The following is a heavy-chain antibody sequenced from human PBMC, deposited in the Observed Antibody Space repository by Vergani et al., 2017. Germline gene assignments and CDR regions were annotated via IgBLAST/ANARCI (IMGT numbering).Heavy chain of an antibody. J-gene: IGHJ5*02. Sequence: QVQLQESGPGLVKPSETLSLTCTVSGGSISSYYWSWIRQPPGKGLEWIGYIYYSGSTNYNPSLKSRVTISVDTSKNQFSLKLSSVTAADTAVYYCSRVGPCKKQQLGYDPWGQGTLVTVSS. CDR2: IYYSGST. CDR3: SRVGPCKKQQLGYDP. V-gene: IGHV4-59*01. CDR1: GGSISSYY. D-gene: IGHD6-13*01.